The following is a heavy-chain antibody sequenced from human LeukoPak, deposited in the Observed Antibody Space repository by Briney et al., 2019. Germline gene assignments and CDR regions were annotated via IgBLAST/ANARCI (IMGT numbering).Heavy chain of an antibody. CDR2: IRSNSDGGTI. V-gene: IGHV3-15*07. J-gene: IGHJ5*02. CDR3: ATDFYDST. Sequence: GGSLRLSCATSGFTFSNAWMNWVRQAPGKGLEWVGRIRSNSDGGTIDYAAPVKGRFTLSRDDSKTTLYLQMDSLQTEDTAVYYCATDFYDSTWGQGTLVTVSS. CDR1: GFTFSNAW. D-gene: IGHD3-22*01.